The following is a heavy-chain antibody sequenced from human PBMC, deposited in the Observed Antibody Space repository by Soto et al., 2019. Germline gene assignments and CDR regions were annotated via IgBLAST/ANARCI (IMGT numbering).Heavy chain of an antibody. CDR3: AREDIAAADYYYYGMDV. J-gene: IGHJ6*02. CDR1: GGTFSSYA. Sequence: QVQLVQSGAEVKKPGSSVKVSCKASGGTFSSYAISWVRQAPGQGLEWMGGIIPIFGTANYAQNFQGRVTITADESTITAYMELSSLRSADTAVYYCAREDIAAADYYYYGMDVWGQGTTVTVS. D-gene: IGHD6-13*01. CDR2: IIPIFGTA. V-gene: IGHV1-69*01.